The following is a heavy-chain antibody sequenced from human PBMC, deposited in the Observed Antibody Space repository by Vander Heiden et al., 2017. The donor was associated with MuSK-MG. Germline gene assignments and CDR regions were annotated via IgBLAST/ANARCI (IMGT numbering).Heavy chain of an antibody. J-gene: IGHJ5*02. D-gene: IGHD6-13*01. CDR2: ISGSGGST. V-gene: IGHV3-23*01. Sequence: EVQLLESGGGLVQPGGSLRLSCAAPGFTFSSYAMSWVRQAPGKGLEWVSAISGSGGSTYYADSVKGRFTISRDNSKNTLYLQMNSLRAEDTAVYYCAKDPGGIAAAGTGWFDPWGQGTLVTVSS. CDR1: GFTFSSYA. CDR3: AKDPGGIAAAGTGWFDP.